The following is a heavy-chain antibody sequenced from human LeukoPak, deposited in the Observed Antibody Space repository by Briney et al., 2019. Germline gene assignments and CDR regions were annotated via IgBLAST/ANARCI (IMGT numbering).Heavy chain of an antibody. D-gene: IGHD3-10*01. CDR1: GGSISSSSYY. Sequence: SETLSLTCTVSGGSISSSSYYWGWIRQPPGKGVEWIGTIHYRGNTYYNPSLKSRVAISVDTSKNQFSLKLTSVTAADTAMYYCARQTGSGLFMLPGGQGTLVTVSS. CDR3: ARQTGSGLFMLP. V-gene: IGHV4-39*01. CDR2: IHYRGNT. J-gene: IGHJ4*02.